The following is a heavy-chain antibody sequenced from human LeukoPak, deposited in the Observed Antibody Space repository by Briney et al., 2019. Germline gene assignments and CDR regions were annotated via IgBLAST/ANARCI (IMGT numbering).Heavy chain of an antibody. CDR1: GGSFSGYY. CDR3: ASHSSGYYYYMDV. J-gene: IGHJ6*03. Sequence: SETLSLTCAVYGGSFSGYYWSWIRQPPGKGLEWIGEINHSGSTNYNPSLKSRVTISVDTSKNQFSLKLSSVTAADTAVYYCASHSSGYYYYMDVWGKGTTATISS. D-gene: IGHD6-19*01. CDR2: INHSGST. V-gene: IGHV4-34*01.